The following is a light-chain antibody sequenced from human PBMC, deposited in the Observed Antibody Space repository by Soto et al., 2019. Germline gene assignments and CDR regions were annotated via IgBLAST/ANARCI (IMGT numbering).Light chain of an antibody. J-gene: IGKJ1*01. Sequence: DIQMTQSPSSLSESAGDRVTITCRASQGISTYLNWYQQKPGKAPKLLIYAASSLQSGVPSRFSGSGSETDFTLTISSLQPDDFATYYCQQYNSYSFGQGTKVDIK. V-gene: IGKV1-39*01. CDR1: QGISTY. CDR3: QQYNSYS. CDR2: AAS.